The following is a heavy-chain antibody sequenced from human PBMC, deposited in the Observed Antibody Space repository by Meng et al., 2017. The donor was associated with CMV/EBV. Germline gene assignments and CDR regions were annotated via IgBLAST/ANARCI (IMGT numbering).Heavy chain of an antibody. Sequence: GGSLRLSCAASGFTFISYAMSWFRQAPGKGREWVSAISGSGGSTYYADSVKGRFTISRDNSKNTLYLQMNSLRAEDTAVYYCAKDQSFEYSSSFDYWGQGTLVTVSS. CDR2: ISGSGGST. D-gene: IGHD6-6*01. J-gene: IGHJ4*02. CDR1: GFTFISYA. CDR3: AKDQSFEYSSSFDY. V-gene: IGHV3-23*01.